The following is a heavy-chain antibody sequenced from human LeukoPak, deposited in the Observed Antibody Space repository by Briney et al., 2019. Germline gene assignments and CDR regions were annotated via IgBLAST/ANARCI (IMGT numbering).Heavy chain of an antibody. Sequence: PGGSLRLSCAASGFTFSSYAMHWVRQAPGKGLEYVSAISSNGGSTYCANSVKGRFTISRDNSKNTLYLQMGSLRAEDMAVYYCARMYYYGSGSHLGAFDIWGQGTMVTVSS. CDR2: ISSNGGST. V-gene: IGHV3-64*01. CDR1: GFTFSSYA. D-gene: IGHD3-10*01. J-gene: IGHJ3*02. CDR3: ARMYYYGSGSHLGAFDI.